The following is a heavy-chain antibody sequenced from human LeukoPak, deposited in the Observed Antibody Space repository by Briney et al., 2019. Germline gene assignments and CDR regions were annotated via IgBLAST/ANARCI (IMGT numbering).Heavy chain of an antibody. CDR2: IKRGGSEK. J-gene: IGHJ6*02. Sequence: GGSLRLSCAASGFTFSSYWMSWVRQAPGKGLEWVANIKRGGSEKYYVDSVKGRFTISRDNAKNSLYLQMNSLRAEDTAVYYCARCAGVGATLTYYYGCGMDVWGQGPTVTVSS. D-gene: IGHD1-26*01. CDR1: GFTFSSYW. V-gene: IGHV3-7*01. CDR3: ARCAGVGATLTYYYGCGMDV.